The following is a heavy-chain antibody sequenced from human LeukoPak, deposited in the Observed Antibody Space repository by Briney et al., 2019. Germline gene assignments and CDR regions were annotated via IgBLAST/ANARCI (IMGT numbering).Heavy chain of an antibody. CDR2: IYHRGST. Sequence: SETLSLTCAVSGYSISSGYYRGWIRPPPGKGLEWIESIYHRGSTYYNPSLESRVTISVDTSKNQFSLYLSSVTAADTAVYHCARDRSNTVTTGFIDYWGQGTLVTVSS. V-gene: IGHV4-38-2*01. J-gene: IGHJ4*02. D-gene: IGHD4-17*01. CDR3: ARDRSNTVTTGFIDY. CDR1: GYSISSGYY.